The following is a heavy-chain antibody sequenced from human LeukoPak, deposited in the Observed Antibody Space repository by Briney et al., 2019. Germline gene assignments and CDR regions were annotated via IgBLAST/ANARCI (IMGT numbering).Heavy chain of an antibody. V-gene: IGHV3-23*01. D-gene: IGHD1-26*01. CDR2: ISDSDYNT. CDR1: GFTFSSSV. CDR3: AKGAGSTWMDV. J-gene: IGHJ6*02. Sequence: GGFLRLSCAASGFTFSSSVMSWVRQSPGKGLEWVSSISDSDYNTYHADSVKGRFTISRDSSKNTMYLQMNSLRAEDTAVYYCAKGAGSTWMDVWGQGTTVIVSS.